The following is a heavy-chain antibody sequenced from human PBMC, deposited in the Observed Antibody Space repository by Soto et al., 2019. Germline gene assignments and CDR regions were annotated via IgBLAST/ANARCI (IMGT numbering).Heavy chain of an antibody. Sequence: VGSPRISCAASGFSFSGYSRNWVRQAPGEGLEWVSSITPMVSYIYYADSGKGRFTISRDNAKNSMYLQMNSLRAEDTAVYYCAREGGYCTDTSCYDYGMDVWGQGTTVTVS. D-gene: IGHD2-2*01. V-gene: IGHV3-21*01. J-gene: IGHJ6*02. CDR3: AREGGYCTDTSCYDYGMDV. CDR2: ITPMVSYI. CDR1: GFSFSGYS.